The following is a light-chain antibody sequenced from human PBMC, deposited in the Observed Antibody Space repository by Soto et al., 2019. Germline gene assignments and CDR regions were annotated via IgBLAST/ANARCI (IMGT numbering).Light chain of an antibody. Sequence: QSALTQSASVSGSPGQSITISCTGTSSDVGGYNYVSWYQQHPGKAPKLIIYDVSNRPSGVSTRFSGSKSGNTASLTISGLQSEDEADYSCSSYTSTNSWVFGGGTQLTFL. CDR3: SSYTSTNSWV. CDR2: DVS. J-gene: IGLJ3*02. CDR1: SSDVGGYNY. V-gene: IGLV2-14*01.